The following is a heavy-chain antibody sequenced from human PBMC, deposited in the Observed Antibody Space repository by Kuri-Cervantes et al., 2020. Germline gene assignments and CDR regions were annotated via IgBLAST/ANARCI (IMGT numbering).Heavy chain of an antibody. Sequence: GESLKISCAASGFTFSSYEMNWVRQAPGKGLEWVSYISSSGSTICYADSVKGRFTVSRDNARTSVYLQMDSLRVEDTAVYYCAKNGLLWFGGSAFDIWGQGTMVTVSS. V-gene: IGHV3-48*03. CDR1: GFTFSSYE. CDR3: AKNGLLWFGGSAFDI. J-gene: IGHJ3*02. D-gene: IGHD3-10*01. CDR2: ISSSGSTI.